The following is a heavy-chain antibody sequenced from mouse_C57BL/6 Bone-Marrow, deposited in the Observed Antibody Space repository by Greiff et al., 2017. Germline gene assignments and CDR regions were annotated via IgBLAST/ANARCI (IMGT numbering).Heavy chain of an antibody. Sequence: VQLQQSGAELARPGASVKLSCKASGYTFTSYGISWVKQRTGPGLAWIGEISPRSGNTYYNEKFKGKATLTADKSSSTEYMELRSLTSEDSAVYFCAESFWDYGAMDYWGQGTSVTVSS. V-gene: IGHV1-81*01. D-gene: IGHD1-1*02. J-gene: IGHJ4*01. CDR2: ISPRSGNT. CDR3: AESFWDYGAMDY. CDR1: GYTFTSYG.